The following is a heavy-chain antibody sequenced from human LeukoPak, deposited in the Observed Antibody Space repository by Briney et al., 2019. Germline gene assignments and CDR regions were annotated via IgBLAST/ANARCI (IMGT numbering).Heavy chain of an antibody. CDR3: ASLDIVATITTSGSYALDV. J-gene: IGHJ6*04. CDR2: IYYSGST. D-gene: IGHD5-12*01. Sequence: WVRQPPGKGLEWIGSIYYSGSTYYNPSLKSRVTISVDTSKNQFSLKLSSVTAADTAVYYCASLDIVATITTSGSYALDVWGKGTTVTVSS. V-gene: IGHV4-39*07.